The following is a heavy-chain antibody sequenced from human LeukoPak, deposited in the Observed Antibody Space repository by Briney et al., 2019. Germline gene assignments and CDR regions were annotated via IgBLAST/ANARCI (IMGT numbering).Heavy chain of an antibody. V-gene: IGHV4-34*01. CDR3: ARLDFWSGYQDY. J-gene: IGHJ4*02. CDR1: GGSFSGYY. CDR2: INHSGST. Sequence: ETLSLTCAVYGGSFSGYYWSWIRQPPGKGLEWIGEINHSGSTNYNPSLKSRVTISVDTSKNQFSLKLSSVTAADTAVYYCARLDFWSGYQDYWGQGTLVTVSS. D-gene: IGHD3-3*01.